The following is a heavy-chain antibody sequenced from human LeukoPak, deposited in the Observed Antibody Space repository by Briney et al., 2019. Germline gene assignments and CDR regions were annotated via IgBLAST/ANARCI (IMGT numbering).Heavy chain of an antibody. CDR2: ISGSGGST. CDR1: GFTFSSYA. V-gene: IGHV3-23*01. J-gene: IGHJ4*02. D-gene: IGHD3-22*01. Sequence: PGGSLRLSCAASGFTFSSYAMSWVRQAPGKGLEWVSAISGSGGSTYYADSVKGRFTISRDNSKNTLYLQMNSLRAEDTAVYYCAKRSYYDSSGYYYVLDYLDYWGQGTLVTVSS. CDR3: AKRSYYDSSGYYYVLDYLDY.